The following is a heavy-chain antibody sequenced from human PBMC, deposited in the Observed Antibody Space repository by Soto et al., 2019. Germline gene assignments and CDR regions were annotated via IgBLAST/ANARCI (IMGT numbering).Heavy chain of an antibody. CDR1: GGTFSSYA. D-gene: IGHD2-2*01. CDR3: ARGNCSSTRCYLGDYYYGMDV. V-gene: IGHV1-69*06. J-gene: IGHJ6*02. Sequence: SVKVSCKASGGTFSSYAISWVRQAPGQGLEWMGGIIPIFGTANYAQKFQGRVTITADKSTSTAYMELSSLRSEDTAVYYCARGNCSSTRCYLGDYYYGMDVCGQGTTVTVSS. CDR2: IIPIFGTA.